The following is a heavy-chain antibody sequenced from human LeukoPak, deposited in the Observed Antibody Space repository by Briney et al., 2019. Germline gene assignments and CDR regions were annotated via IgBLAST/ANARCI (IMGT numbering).Heavy chain of an antibody. V-gene: IGHV3-43*02. Sequence: GGSLRLSCAASGFTFDDYAMHWVRQAPGNGLEWVSLISGDGGSTYYADSVKGRFTISRDNSKNSLYLQMNSLRTADTALYYCAKDSGSGWDLDYWGQGALVTVSS. CDR1: GFTFDDYA. CDR3: AKDSGSGWDLDY. J-gene: IGHJ4*02. D-gene: IGHD6-19*01. CDR2: ISGDGGST.